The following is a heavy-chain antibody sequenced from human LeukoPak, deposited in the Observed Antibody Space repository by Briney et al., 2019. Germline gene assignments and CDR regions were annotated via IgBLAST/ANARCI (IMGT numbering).Heavy chain of an antibody. CDR2: INWNGGST. J-gene: IGHJ4*02. CDR1: GFTFDDYG. D-gene: IGHD6-13*01. V-gene: IGHV3-20*04. CDR3: ARGGYSSTWYGGSFFDY. Sequence: GGSLRLSCAASGFTFDDYGMSWVRQAPGKGLERVSGINWNGGSTGYADSVKGRFTISRDNAKNSLFLQMNSLRAEDTAFYYCARGGYSSTWYGGSFFDYWGQGTPVTVSS.